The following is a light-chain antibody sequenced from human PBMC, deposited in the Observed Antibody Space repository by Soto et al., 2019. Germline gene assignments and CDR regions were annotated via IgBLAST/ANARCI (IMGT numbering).Light chain of an antibody. V-gene: IGKV3-20*01. J-gene: IGKJ5*01. CDR2: DAS. Sequence: EIVLTQSPGTLSLSPGERATLSCRASQSVSRNYLAWFQKKPGQAPRLLIYDASTRATGIPDKLGGSGSGTDFTLTISRLAPEDFAVYFCQQYFTSPVTFGQGTRLEIK. CDR1: QSVSRNY. CDR3: QQYFTSPVT.